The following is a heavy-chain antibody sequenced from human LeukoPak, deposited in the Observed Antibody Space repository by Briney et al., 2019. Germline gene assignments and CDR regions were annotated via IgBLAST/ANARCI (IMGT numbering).Heavy chain of an antibody. Sequence: SETLSLTCTVSGGSISSYYWRWIRQPPGKGLEWIGYIYYSGSTNYNPSLKSRVTISVDTSKNQFSLKLSSVTAADTAVYYCARERELQFQHWGQGTLVTVSS. D-gene: IGHD1-26*01. V-gene: IGHV4-4*08. CDR2: IYYSGST. CDR3: ARERELQFQH. CDR1: GGSISSYY. J-gene: IGHJ1*01.